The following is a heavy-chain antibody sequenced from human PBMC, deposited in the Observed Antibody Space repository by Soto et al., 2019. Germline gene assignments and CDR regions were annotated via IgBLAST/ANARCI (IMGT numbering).Heavy chain of an antibody. V-gene: IGHV3-23*01. D-gene: IGHD1-26*01. CDR1: GFSFSSYA. Sequence: LRLSCTASGFSFSSYALSWVRQAPGKGLEWVSTISGSDGKTYYADSVKGRFSISRDTSKTTLYLEMTSLRVEDTAVYYCARWSFLDYWGQGTRVTVS. CDR3: ARWSFLDY. J-gene: IGHJ4*02. CDR2: ISGSDGKT.